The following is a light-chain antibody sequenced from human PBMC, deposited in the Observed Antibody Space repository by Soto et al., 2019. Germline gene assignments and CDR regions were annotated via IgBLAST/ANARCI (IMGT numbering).Light chain of an antibody. CDR1: QSVSSNY. J-gene: IGKJ4*01. Sequence: EIVLTQSPGTLSLSPGERATLSCRASQSVSSNYLAWYQLKPGQAPRFLIYGASNRATGIPDRFSGSGSGTDFTLTISRPEPEDSAVYYCQQYGSSGLTFGGGTKVDIK. CDR2: GAS. CDR3: QQYGSSGLT. V-gene: IGKV3-20*01.